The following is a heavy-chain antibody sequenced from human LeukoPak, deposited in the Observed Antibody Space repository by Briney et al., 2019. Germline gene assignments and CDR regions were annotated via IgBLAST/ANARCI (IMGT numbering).Heavy chain of an antibody. D-gene: IGHD1-26*01. CDR3: ARDHEWGRAYFDY. V-gene: IGHV3-33*01. Sequence: GRSLRLSCAASGFTFSSFGLHWVRQAPGKGLEWVALIRSDGSSKNYADSVKGRFTISRDTSKNTVHLQMNNLRAEDTAVYYCARDHEWGRAYFDYWGQGTLVTVSS. CDR2: IRSDGSSK. CDR1: GFTFSSFG. J-gene: IGHJ4*02.